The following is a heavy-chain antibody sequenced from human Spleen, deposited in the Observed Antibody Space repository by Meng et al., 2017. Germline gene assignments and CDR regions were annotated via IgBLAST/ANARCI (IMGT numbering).Heavy chain of an antibody. J-gene: IGHJ4*02. D-gene: IGHD4-11*01. CDR2: ISSSGSTI. CDR1: GFTFSSYE. V-gene: IGHV3-48*03. Sequence: GGSLRFSCAASGFTFSSYEMNWVRKAPGKGLEWVSYISSSGSTIYYADSVKGRFTISRENAKNSLYLQMNSLRADDTAIYYCARETVDYGNYADSWGQGTLVTVSS. CDR3: ARETVDYGNYADS.